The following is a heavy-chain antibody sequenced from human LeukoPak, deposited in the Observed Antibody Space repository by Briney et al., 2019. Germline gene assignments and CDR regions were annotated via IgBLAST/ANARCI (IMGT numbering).Heavy chain of an antibody. CDR3: ARDKPRTPLDY. V-gene: IGHV3-33*01. CDR2: IWYDGSNK. Sequence: GGPLGLSCAASGFTFSSYGMHWVRQAPGKGLEWVAVIWYDGSNKYYADSVKGRFTISRDNSKNTLYLQMNSLRAEDTAVYYCARDKPRTPLDYWGQGTLVTVSS. CDR1: GFTFSSYG. J-gene: IGHJ4*02.